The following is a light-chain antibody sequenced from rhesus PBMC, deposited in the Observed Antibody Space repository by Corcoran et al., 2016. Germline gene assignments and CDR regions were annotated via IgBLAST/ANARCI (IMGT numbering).Light chain of an antibody. Sequence: DIVMTQTPLSLPVTPGEPASISCRSSQSLLDSEDGNTYLDWYLQKPGQSPQLLIYEVSNRASGVPDRCSGSGSDTDFTLKISRVEAEDVRVYYCMQALEFPLTFGGGTKVEIK. V-gene: IGKV2-104*02. J-gene: IGKJ4*01. CDR2: EVS. CDR3: MQALEFPLT. CDR1: QSLLDSEDGNTY.